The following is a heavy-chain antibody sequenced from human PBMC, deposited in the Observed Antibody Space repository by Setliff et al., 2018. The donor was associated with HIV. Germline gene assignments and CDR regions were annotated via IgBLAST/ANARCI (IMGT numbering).Heavy chain of an antibody. Sequence: LRLSCAASGFTFSSYGMHWVRQAPGKGLEWVAVISFDGSNKLYVDSVRGRFTISRDKSKNTLYLQMSSLRAEDTAVYYCAKARGYFDWLPPTDVWGKGTTVTVSS. J-gene: IGHJ6*04. CDR1: GFTFSSYG. V-gene: IGHV3-30*18. D-gene: IGHD3-9*01. CDR2: ISFDGSNK. CDR3: AKARGYFDWLPPTDV.